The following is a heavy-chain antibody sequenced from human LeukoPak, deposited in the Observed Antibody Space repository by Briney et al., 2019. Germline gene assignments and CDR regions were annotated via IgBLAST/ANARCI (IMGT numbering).Heavy chain of an antibody. V-gene: IGHV3-23*01. CDR2: ISGSGGST. CDR1: GFTFSSYA. D-gene: IGHD6-13*01. J-gene: IGHJ4*02. CDR3: AKDLYSSSWYLSPHYFDY. Sequence: GGSLRLSCAASGFTFSSYAMSWVRQAPGKGLEWISAISGSGGSTYYADSVKGRFTISRDNSKNTLSLQMNSLRAEDTAVYYCAKDLYSSSWYLSPHYFDYWGQGTLVTVSS.